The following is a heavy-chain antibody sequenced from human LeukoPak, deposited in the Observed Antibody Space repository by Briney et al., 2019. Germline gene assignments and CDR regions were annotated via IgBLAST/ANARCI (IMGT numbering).Heavy chain of an antibody. V-gene: IGHV4-38-2*01. Sequence: SETLSLTCAVSGYSISSGYYWGWIRQPPGKGLEWIGSIYHSGSTYYNPSLKSRVTISVDTSKNHFSLKLSSVTAADTAVYCCARAPAAAGTGGDYWGQGTLVTVSS. CDR1: GYSISSGYY. CDR2: IYHSGST. CDR3: ARAPAAAGTGGDY. D-gene: IGHD6-13*01. J-gene: IGHJ4*02.